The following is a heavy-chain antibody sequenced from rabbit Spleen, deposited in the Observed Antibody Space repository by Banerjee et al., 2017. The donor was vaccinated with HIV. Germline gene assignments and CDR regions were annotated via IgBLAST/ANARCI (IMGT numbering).Heavy chain of an antibody. V-gene: IGHV1S40*01. CDR3: ARDNVGYGYGHFKL. Sequence: QSLEESGGDLVKPGASLTLTCTASGFSFSSSDYMCWVRQAPGKGLEWIGCIAIGSGNTYYASWAKGRFTITRSTSLNTVTLQLNSLTAADTATYFCARDNVGYGYGHFKLWGQGTLVTVS. CDR2: IAIGSGNT. J-gene: IGHJ4*01. D-gene: IGHD6-1*01. CDR1: GFSFSSSDY.